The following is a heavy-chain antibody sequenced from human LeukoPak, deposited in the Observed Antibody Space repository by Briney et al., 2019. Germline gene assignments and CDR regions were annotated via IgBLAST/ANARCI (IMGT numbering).Heavy chain of an antibody. V-gene: IGHV3-66*01. D-gene: IGHD6-19*01. CDR1: GFTVSSNY. CDR2: IYSGGST. Sequence: PGGSLRLSRAASGFTVSSNYMSWVRQAPGKGLEWVSVIYSGGSTYYADSVKGRFTISRDNSKNTLYLQMNSLRAEDAAVYYCARGQWLSSGAFDYWGQGTLVTVSS. CDR3: ARGQWLSSGAFDY. J-gene: IGHJ4*02.